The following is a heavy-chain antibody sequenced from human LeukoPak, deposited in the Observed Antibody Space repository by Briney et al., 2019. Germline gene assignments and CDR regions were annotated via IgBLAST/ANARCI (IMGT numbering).Heavy chain of an antibody. CDR2: INPNSGGT. CDR3: ASTYYYDSSGYYPAEYFQH. CDR1: GGTFSSYA. V-gene: IGHV1-2*02. Sequence: ASVKVSCKASGGTFSSYAISWVRQAPGQGLEWMGWINPNSGGTNYAQKFQGRVTMTRDTSISTAYMELSRLRSDDTAVYYCASTYYYDSSGYYPAEYFQHWGQGTLVTVSS. J-gene: IGHJ1*01. D-gene: IGHD3-22*01.